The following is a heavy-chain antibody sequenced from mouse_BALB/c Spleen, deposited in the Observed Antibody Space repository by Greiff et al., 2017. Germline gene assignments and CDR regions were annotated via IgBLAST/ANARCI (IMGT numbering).Heavy chain of an antibody. Sequence: HVKQSGPELVKPGASVKVSCKASGYSFTDYNMYWVKQSHGKSLEWIGYIDPYNGGTSYNQKFKGKATLTVDKSSSTAFMHLNSLTSEDSAVYYCARPYYYGSSPYWYFDVWGAGTTVTVSS. CDR1: GYSFTDYN. V-gene: IGHV1S135*01. J-gene: IGHJ1*01. D-gene: IGHD1-1*01. CDR3: ARPYYYGSSPYWYFDV. CDR2: IDPYNGGT.